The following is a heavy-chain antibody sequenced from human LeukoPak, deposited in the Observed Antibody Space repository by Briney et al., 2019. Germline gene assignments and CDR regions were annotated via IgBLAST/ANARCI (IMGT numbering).Heavy chain of an antibody. J-gene: IGHJ6*02. CDR3: AKDQEIAAPGAYYYYGMAV. Sequence: GGALRLSCAASGFTFSDYAMNWVRQAPGKGVEGVAYISTSSTTKYYADSVKRRFTISRDNARNSLYLQMNSLRAEDTAVYYCAKDQEIAAPGAYYYYGMAVWGQGTTVTVSS. V-gene: IGHV3-48*04. D-gene: IGHD6-13*01. CDR2: ISTSSTTK. CDR1: GFTFSDYA.